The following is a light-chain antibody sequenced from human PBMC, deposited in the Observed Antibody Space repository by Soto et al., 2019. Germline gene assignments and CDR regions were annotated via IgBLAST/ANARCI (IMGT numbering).Light chain of an antibody. J-gene: IGKJ4*01. CDR3: QQYNYWPPVT. Sequence: EIVMTQSPVTLSLSPGERATLSCRASQTISYNLAWYQQKPGQAPRLLIYGASARATGIPARFISSGSGTEYTLTISSLQSEDFAVYYCQQYNYWPPVTFGGGTRVEIK. V-gene: IGKV3-15*01. CDR2: GAS. CDR1: QTISYN.